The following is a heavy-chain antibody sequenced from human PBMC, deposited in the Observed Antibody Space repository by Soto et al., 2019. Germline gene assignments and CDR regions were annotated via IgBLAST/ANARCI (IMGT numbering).Heavy chain of an antibody. CDR1: GFTFSSYG. V-gene: IGHV3-33*01. D-gene: IGHD2-8*01. CDR3: ARDGALMVYAIGWFDP. J-gene: IGHJ5*02. CDR2: IWYDGSNK. Sequence: GGSLRLSCAASGFTFSSYGMHWVRQAPGKGLEWVAVIWYDGSNKYYADSVKGRFTISRDNSKNTLYLQMNSLRAEDTAVYYCARDGALMVYAIGWFDPWGQGTLVTVSS.